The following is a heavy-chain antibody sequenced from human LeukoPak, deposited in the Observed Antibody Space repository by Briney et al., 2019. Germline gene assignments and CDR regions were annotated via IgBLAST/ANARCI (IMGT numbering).Heavy chain of an antibody. J-gene: IGHJ4*02. D-gene: IGHD2-2*01. CDR3: ATTKRRRYCSSTSCAREPFDY. CDR1: GGSFSGYY. CDR2: INHSGST. Sequence: PSETLSLTCAVYGGSFSGYYWSWIRQPPGKGLEWIGEINHSGSTNYNPSLKSRVTISVDTSKNQFSLKLGSVTAADTAVYYCATTKRRRYCSSTSCAREPFDYWGQGTLVTVSS. V-gene: IGHV4-34*01.